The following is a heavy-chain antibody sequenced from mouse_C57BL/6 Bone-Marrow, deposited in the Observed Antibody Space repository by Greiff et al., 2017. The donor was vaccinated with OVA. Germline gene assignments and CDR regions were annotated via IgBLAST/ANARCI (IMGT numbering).Heavy chain of an antibody. V-gene: IGHV1-80*01. CDR1: GYAFSSYW. CDR3: TRVYDGYYGGYFDV. J-gene: IGHJ1*03. CDR2: IYPGDGNT. D-gene: IGHD2-3*01. Sequence: QVQLQQSGAELVKPGASVKISCKASGYAFSSYWMNWVKQRPGKGLEWIGQIYPGDGNTNYNGTFKGQATLTADKSSSTAYVQLSSLTSEDSEVYFCTRVYDGYYGGYFDVWGTGTTVTVSS.